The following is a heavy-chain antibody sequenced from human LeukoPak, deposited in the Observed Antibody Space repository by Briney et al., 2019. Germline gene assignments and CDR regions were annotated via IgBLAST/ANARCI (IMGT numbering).Heavy chain of an antibody. CDR1: GFTFSSYG. CDR3: AKGYSSAWYVGGDYFDY. CDR2: IRYDGSNK. Sequence: GGSLRLSCAASGFTFSSYGMHWVRQAPGKGLEWVAFIRYDGSNKYYADSVKGRFTISRDNSKNTLYLQMNSLRAEDTALYYCAKGYSSAWYVGGDYFDYWGQGTLVTVSS. J-gene: IGHJ4*02. V-gene: IGHV3-30*02. D-gene: IGHD6-13*01.